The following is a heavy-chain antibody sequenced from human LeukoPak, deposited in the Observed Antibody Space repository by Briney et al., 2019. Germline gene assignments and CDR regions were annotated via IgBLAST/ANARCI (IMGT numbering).Heavy chain of an antibody. V-gene: IGHV3-23*01. CDR3: AKASTIITYRIGYDAFDI. Sequence: PGGSLRLSCAASRFTFGNYAMNWVRQAPGKGLEWVSSISGSGGTTYYADSVKGRFTISRDNSKNTLSLQMNSLRVEDTALYYCAKASTIITYRIGYDAFDIWGQGTMVTVSS. CDR2: ISGSGGTT. D-gene: IGHD3-10*01. CDR1: RFTFGNYA. J-gene: IGHJ3*02.